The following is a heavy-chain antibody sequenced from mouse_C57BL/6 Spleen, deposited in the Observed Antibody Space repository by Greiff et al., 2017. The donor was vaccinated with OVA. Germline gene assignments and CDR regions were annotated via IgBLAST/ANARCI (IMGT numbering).Heavy chain of an antibody. CDR1: GFTFTGYG. J-gene: IGHJ4*01. V-gene: IGHV5-17*01. Sequence: EVQGVESGGGLVKPGGSLKLSCAASGFTFTGYGMHWVRQAPGQGLEWVAYISSGSSTIYYADTVKGRVTISRDNAKNTLFLQMTSLRSEDTAMYYCARDIYAMDYWGQGTSVTVSS. CDR3: ARDIYAMDY. CDR2: ISSGSSTI.